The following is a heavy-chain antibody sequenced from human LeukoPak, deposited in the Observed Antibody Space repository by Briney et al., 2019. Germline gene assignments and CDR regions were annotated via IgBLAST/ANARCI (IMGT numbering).Heavy chain of an antibody. CDR2: IFSDTTGGAT. Sequence: PGGSLRLSCAASGFTFSTYGMHWVRQAPGKGLEWVSLIFSDTTGGATDYADSVKGRFTISRDDSKNTLYLQMNSLRAEDTAVYYCARDHSFDAFDIWGQGTMVTVSS. J-gene: IGHJ3*02. CDR1: GFTFSTYG. CDR3: ARDHSFDAFDI. V-gene: IGHV3-NL1*01.